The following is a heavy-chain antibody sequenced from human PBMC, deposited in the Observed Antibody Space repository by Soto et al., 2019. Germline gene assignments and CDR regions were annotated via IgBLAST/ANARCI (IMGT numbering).Heavy chain of an antibody. V-gene: IGHV3-21*01. CDR1: GFTFSSYS. D-gene: IGHD2-21*02. CDR3: ERDRYCGGACYSSYAFYI. J-gene: IGHJ3*02. Sequence: EVQLVESGGGLVKPGGSLRLSFAASGFTFSSYSMNWVRQAPGKGLEWVSSISSSSSYIYYADSVKGRFTISRDNAKNSLYLQMNSLRAEATAVYYCERDRYCGGACYSSYAFYIWGQGPMVTVSS. CDR2: ISSSSSYI.